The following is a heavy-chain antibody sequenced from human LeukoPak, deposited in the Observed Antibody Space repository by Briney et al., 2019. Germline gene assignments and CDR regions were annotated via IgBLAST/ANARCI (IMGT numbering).Heavy chain of an antibody. CDR1: GGIFSSYA. CDR3: ARGAQRGYSSSWPLLVDY. J-gene: IGHJ4*02. Sequence: SVKVSCKASGGIFSSYAISWVRQAPGQGLEWMGRIIPILGTATYAQKFQGRVTITADKSTSTAYMELSSLRSEDTAVYYCARGAQRGYSSSWPLLVDYWGQGTLVTVSS. V-gene: IGHV1-69*04. D-gene: IGHD6-13*01. CDR2: IIPILGTA.